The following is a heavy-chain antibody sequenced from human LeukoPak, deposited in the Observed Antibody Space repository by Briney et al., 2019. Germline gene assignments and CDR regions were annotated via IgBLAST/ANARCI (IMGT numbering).Heavy chain of an antibody. CDR3: ASSGSLDHYYFDY. D-gene: IGHD3-10*01. Sequence: GASVKASCKASGYTFTGYYMHWVRQAPGQGLEWMGWINPNSGGTNYAQKFQGRVTMTRDTSISTAYMELSRLRSDDTAVYYCASSGSLDHYYFDYWGQGTLVTVSS. CDR2: INPNSGGT. CDR1: GYTFTGYY. J-gene: IGHJ4*02. V-gene: IGHV1-2*02.